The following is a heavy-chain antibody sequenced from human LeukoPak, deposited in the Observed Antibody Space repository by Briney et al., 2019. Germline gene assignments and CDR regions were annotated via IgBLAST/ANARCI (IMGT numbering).Heavy chain of an antibody. CDR2: INSDGSST. Sequence: GGSLRLSCAASGFTFSSYWMHWVRQAPGKGLVWVSRINSDGSSTSYADSVKGRFTISRDNAKNTLYLQMNSLRAEDTAVYYCARGSGNYDFWSGYYYGTLDYRGQGTLVTVSS. CDR3: ARGSGNYDFWSGYYYGTLDY. CDR1: GFTFSSYW. J-gene: IGHJ4*02. V-gene: IGHV3-74*01. D-gene: IGHD3-3*01.